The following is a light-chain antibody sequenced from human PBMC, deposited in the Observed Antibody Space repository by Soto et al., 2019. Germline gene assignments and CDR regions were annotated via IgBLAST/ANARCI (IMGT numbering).Light chain of an antibody. V-gene: IGKV1-5*01. CDR3: HQYYMGWT. J-gene: IGKJ1*01. CDR2: DAS. CDR1: QSIGRF. Sequence: DIQMTQSPSTLSASVGDRVTITCRASQSIGRFLAWYQHQPGKAPKLLIYDASTLESGVPSRFSGTGSGTEFTFSITSLQPEDFGTYYCHQYYMGWTFGQGTKVDFK.